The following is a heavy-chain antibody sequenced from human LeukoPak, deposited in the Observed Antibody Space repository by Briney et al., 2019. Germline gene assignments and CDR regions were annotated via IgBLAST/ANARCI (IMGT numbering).Heavy chain of an antibody. V-gene: IGHV4-59*01. CDR2: IYYSGST. CDR1: GGSISSYY. D-gene: IGHD3-10*01. J-gene: IGHJ4*02. CDR3: ARWTRFRLGYYGSGRLSGFDY. Sequence: PSETLSLTCTVSGGSISSYYWSWIRQPPGKGLEWIGYIYYSGSTNYNPSLKSRVTISVDTSKNQFSLKLSSVTAADTAVYYGARWTRFRLGYYGSGRLSGFDYWGQGTLVTVSS.